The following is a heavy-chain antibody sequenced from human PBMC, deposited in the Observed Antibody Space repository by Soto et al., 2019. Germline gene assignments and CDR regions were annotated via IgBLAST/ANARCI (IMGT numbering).Heavy chain of an antibody. D-gene: IGHD3-10*01. CDR3: AREGTDYYGSGSYYTYWFDY. Sequence: RASVKVSCKASGGTFSSYAISWVRQAPGQGLEWMGGIIPIFGTANYAQKFQGRVTITADESTSTAYMELSSLRSEDTAVYYCAREGTDYYGSGSYYTYWFDYWGQGTLVTVSS. V-gene: IGHV1-69*13. CDR2: IIPIFGTA. CDR1: GGTFSSYA. J-gene: IGHJ4*02.